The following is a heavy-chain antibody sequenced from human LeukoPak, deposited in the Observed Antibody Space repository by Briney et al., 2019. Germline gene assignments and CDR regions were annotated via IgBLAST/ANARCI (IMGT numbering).Heavy chain of an antibody. CDR1: GGSFSGYY. J-gene: IGHJ5*02. D-gene: IGHD4-17*01. CDR3: ARVGPVTSSRWFDP. CDR2: IYYSGST. Sequence: PSETLSLTCAVYGGSFSGYYWSWIRQPPGKGLEWIGSIYYSGSTYYNPSLKSRVTISVDTSKNQFSLKLSSVTAADTAVYYCARVGPVTSSRWFDPWGQGTLVTVSS. V-gene: IGHV4-34*01.